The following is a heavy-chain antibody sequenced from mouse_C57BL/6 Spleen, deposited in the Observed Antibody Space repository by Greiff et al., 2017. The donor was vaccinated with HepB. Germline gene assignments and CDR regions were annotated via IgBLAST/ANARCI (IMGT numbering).Heavy chain of an antibody. CDR2: IDPENGDT. J-gene: IGHJ2*01. CDR3: TTAQATYD. CDR1: GFNIKDDY. V-gene: IGHV14-4*01. D-gene: IGHD3-2*02. Sequence: EVQVVESGAELVRPGASVKLSCTASGFNIKDDYMHWVKQRPEQGLEWIGWIDPENGDTEYASKFQGKATITADTSSNTAYLQLSSLTSEDTAVYYCTTAQATYDWGQGTTLTVSS.